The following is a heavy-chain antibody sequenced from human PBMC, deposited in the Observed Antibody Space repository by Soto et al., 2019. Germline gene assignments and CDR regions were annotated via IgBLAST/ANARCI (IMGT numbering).Heavy chain of an antibody. CDR1: VGTFSSYA. J-gene: IGHJ6*02. CDR3: ARSADREGIALGIYYYYYGMDV. D-gene: IGHD6-13*01. V-gene: IGHV1-69*06. Sequence: SVKVSCKASVGTFSSYAISWVRQAPGQGLEWMGGIIPIFGTANYAQKFQGRVTITADKSTSTAYMELSSLRSEDTAVYYCARSADREGIALGIYYYYYGMDVWGQGTTVTVSS. CDR2: IIPIFGTA.